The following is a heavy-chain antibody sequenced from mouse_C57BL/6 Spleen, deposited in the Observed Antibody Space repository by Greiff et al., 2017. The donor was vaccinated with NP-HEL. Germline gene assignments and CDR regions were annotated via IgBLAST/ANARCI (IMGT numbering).Heavy chain of an antibody. Sequence: QVQLKQSGAELVKPGASVKISCKASGYAFSSYWMNWVKQRPGKGLEWIGQIYPGDGDTNYNGKFKGKATLTADKSSSTAYMQLSSLTSEDSAVYFCARYYYGSRGYFDDWGTGTTVTVSS. J-gene: IGHJ1*03. CDR2: IYPGDGDT. CDR3: ARYYYGSRGYFDD. CDR1: GYAFSSYW. V-gene: IGHV1-80*01. D-gene: IGHD1-1*01.